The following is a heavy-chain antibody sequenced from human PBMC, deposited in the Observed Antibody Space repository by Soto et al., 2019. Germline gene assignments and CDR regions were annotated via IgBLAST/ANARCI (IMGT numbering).Heavy chain of an antibody. CDR1: GDSVSSNSAT. CDR3: AGSYCSSTSCYSGYSPWFDP. CDR2: TYYRSKWYN. J-gene: IGHJ5*02. V-gene: IGHV6-1*01. D-gene: IGHD2-2*01. Sequence: PSQTLSLTXAISGDSVSSNSATWNWIRQSPSRGLEWLGRTYYRSKWYNDYALSMKSRITINPDTAKNQFSLKLSSVTAADTAVYYCAGSYCSSTSCYSGYSPWFDPWGQGTLVTVSS.